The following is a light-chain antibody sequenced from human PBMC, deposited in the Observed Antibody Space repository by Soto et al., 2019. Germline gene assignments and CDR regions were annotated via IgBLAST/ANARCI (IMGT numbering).Light chain of an antibody. J-gene: IGKJ5*01. V-gene: IGKV1-17*01. CDR3: LQHNSYPNT. CDR1: QDIRND. Sequence: DIQMTQSPASLSASVGDSVTLTCRASQDIRNDVGWYQQKPGKAPKGLIYSASSLQSGVPSRFSGSGSGTEFTLTISSLQPEDFGTYYCLQHNSYPNTFGQGTRLEIK. CDR2: SAS.